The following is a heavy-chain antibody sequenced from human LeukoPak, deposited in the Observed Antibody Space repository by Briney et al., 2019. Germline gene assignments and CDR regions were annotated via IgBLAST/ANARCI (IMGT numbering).Heavy chain of an antibody. V-gene: IGHV3-23*01. CDR1: GFTFSIYA. J-gene: IGHJ4*02. CDR2: ITGSGGNT. CDR3: ATQWELHPAF. Sequence: GGSLRLSCAASGFTFSIYAMSWVRQAPGKGLEWVSAITGSGGNTYYADSVKGRFTLSRDISKNTLYLQMNSLRAEDTAVYYCATQWELHPAFWGQGTLVTVSS. D-gene: IGHD1-26*01.